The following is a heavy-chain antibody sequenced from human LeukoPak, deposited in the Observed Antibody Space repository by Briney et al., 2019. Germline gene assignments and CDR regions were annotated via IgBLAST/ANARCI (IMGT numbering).Heavy chain of an antibody. Sequence: APVKVSCKASGYTFTSYGISWVRQAPGQGLEWMGWISAYNGNTNYAQKLQGRVTMTTVTSTSTAYMELRSLRSDDTAVYYCARDGYCSTTTCYTTGSWFDPWGQGTLVTVPS. CDR3: ARDGYCSTTTCYTTGSWFDP. J-gene: IGHJ5*02. V-gene: IGHV1-18*01. D-gene: IGHD2-2*02. CDR2: ISAYNGNT. CDR1: GYTFTSYG.